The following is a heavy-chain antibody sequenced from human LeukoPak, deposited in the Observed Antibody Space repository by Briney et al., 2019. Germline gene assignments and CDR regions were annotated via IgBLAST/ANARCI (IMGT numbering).Heavy chain of an antibody. CDR3: ARGRRGGGQLVRYYYYYYMDV. CDR1: GGSISSYY. CDR2: INHSGST. J-gene: IGHJ6*03. Sequence: PSETLSLTCTVSGGSISSYYWSWIRQPPGKGLEWIGEINHSGSTNYNPSLKSRVTISVDTSKNQFSLKLSSVAAADTAVYYCARGRRGGGQLVRYYYYYYMDVWGTGTTFTVSS. D-gene: IGHD6-6*01. V-gene: IGHV4-34*01.